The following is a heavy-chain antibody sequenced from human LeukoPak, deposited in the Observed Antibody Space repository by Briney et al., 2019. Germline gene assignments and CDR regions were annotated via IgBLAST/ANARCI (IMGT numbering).Heavy chain of an antibody. CDR2: IIPIFGTA. Sequence: SVKVSCKASGGTFSSYAISWVRQAPGQGLEWMGGIIPIFGTANYAQKFQGRVTITADESTSTAYMELSSLRSEDTAVYYCARAKYYYDSSGYYQIDYWGQGTLVTVSS. CDR1: GGTFSSYA. J-gene: IGHJ4*02. V-gene: IGHV1-69*13. CDR3: ARAKYYYDSSGYYQIDY. D-gene: IGHD3-22*01.